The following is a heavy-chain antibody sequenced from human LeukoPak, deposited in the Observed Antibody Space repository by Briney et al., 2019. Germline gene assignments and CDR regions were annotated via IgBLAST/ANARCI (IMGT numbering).Heavy chain of an antibody. CDR2: INHSESH. J-gene: IGHJ4*02. V-gene: IGHV4-34*01. CDR3: ARVNSGSSGSYYFDY. D-gene: IGHD3-22*01. CDR1: GGPFSGYY. Sequence: PSETLSLTCAVYGGPFSGYYWSCTRHPPGKGLEWIGEINHSESHNYNPSLKSRVPISVDTSKNQFSLKLSSVTAADTAVYYCARVNSGSSGSYYFDYWGQGTLVTVSS.